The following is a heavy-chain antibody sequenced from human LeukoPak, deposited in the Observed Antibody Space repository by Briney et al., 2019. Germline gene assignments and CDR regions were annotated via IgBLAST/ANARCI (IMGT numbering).Heavy chain of an antibody. V-gene: IGHV3-21*06. CDR1: GFTFSDYY. D-gene: IGHD5-18*01. CDR3: ARGGYSYDY. CDR2: ISGSSSSI. Sequence: PGGSLRLSCAASGFTFSDYYIYWIRQAPGKGLEWVSSISGSSSSIYYADSVKGRFTISRDNAKNSLYLQMNSLRAEDTAVYYCARGGYSYDYWGQGTLATVSS. J-gene: IGHJ4*02.